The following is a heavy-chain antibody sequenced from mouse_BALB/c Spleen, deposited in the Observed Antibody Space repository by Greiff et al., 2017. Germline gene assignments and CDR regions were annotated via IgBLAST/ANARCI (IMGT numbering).Heavy chain of an antibody. D-gene: IGHD2-10*02. CDR3: TRGYGNYLYYAMDY. V-gene: IGHV1S81*02. Sequence: QVTLKVSGAELVKPGASVKLSCKASGYTFTSYYMYWVKQRPGQGLEWIGEINPSNGGTNFNEKFKSKATLTVDKSSSTAYMQLSSLTSEDSAVYYCTRGYGNYLYYAMDYWGQGTSVTVSS. J-gene: IGHJ4*01. CDR2: INPSNGGT. CDR1: GYTFTSYY.